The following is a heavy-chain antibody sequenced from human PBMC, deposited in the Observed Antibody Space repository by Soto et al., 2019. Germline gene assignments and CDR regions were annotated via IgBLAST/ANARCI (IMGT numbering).Heavy chain of an antibody. CDR3: AKCLISQSGESDY. Sequence: PGGSLRLSCAASGFTFSSYAMSWVRQAPGKGLEWVSAISGSGGSTYYADSVKGRFTISRDNSKNTLYLQMNSLRAEDTAVYYRAKCLISQSGESDYLAKGDLVTVAS. D-gene: IGHD6-19*01. J-gene: IGHJ4*01. CDR2: ISGSGGST. CDR1: GFTFSSYA. V-gene: IGHV3-23*01.